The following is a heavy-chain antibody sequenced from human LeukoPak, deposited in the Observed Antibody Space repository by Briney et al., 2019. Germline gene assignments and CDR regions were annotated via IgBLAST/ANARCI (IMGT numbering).Heavy chain of an antibody. V-gene: IGHV5-51*01. J-gene: IGHJ5*02. CDR1: GYSFMSYW. Sequence: GESLKISCKASGYSFMSYWIGWVRQMPGKGLEWMGIIFPGDSDTRYTPAFQGQVAIPADKSINTAYLLWSSLQASATTMYYCSRLGCSGTSRYLDPRGQGTLV. CDR2: IFPGDSDT. D-gene: IGHD2-2*01. CDR3: SRLGCSGTSRYLDP.